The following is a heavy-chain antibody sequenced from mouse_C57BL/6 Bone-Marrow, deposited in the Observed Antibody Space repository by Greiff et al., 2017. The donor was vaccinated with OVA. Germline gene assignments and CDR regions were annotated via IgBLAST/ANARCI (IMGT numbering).Heavy chain of an antibody. D-gene: IGHD2-1*01. V-gene: IGHV1-80*01. CDR1: GYAFSSYW. Sequence: QVQLQQSGAELVKPGASVKISCKASGYAFSSYWMNWVKQRPGKGLEWIGQIYPGDGDTNYNGKFKGKATLTAAKSSSTAYMQLSILTSEDSAVYFCARPYGSYDFDYWGQGTTLTVSS. CDR2: IYPGDGDT. J-gene: IGHJ2*01. CDR3: ARPYGSYDFDY.